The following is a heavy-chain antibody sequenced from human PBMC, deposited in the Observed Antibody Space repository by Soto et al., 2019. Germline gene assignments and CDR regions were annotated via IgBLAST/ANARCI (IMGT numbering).Heavy chain of an antibody. CDR2: ISAYNGNT. CDR1: GYTFTSYG. V-gene: IGHV1-18*01. J-gene: IGHJ4*02. Sequence: XSVKVSCKASGYTFTSYGISWGREAPGQGLEWMGWISAYNGNTNYAQKLQGRVTMTTDTSTSTAYMELRSLRSDDTAVYYCARDSISPRHQFDYWGQGTLVTVSS. CDR3: ARDSISPRHQFDY. D-gene: IGHD3-9*01.